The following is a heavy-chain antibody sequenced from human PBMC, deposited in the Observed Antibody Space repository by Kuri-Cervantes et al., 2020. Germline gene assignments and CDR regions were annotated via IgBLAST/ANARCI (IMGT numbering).Heavy chain of an antibody. D-gene: IGHD6-19*01. V-gene: IGHV2-26*01. CDR1: GFSLSNARMG. J-gene: IGHJ4*02. CDR3: AHRRGGGAVAGGVYFDY. Sequence: SGPTLVKPTETLTLTCTVSGFSLSNARMGVSWIRQPPGKALEWLAHIFSNDEKSYSTSLKSRLTISKDTSKNQVVLTMTNMDPVDTATYYCAHRRGGGAVAGGVYFDYWGQGTLVTVSS. CDR2: IFSNDEK.